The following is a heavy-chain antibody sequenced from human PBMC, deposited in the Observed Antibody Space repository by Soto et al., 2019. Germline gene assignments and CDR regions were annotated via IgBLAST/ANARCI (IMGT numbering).Heavy chain of an antibody. CDR3: ARGGTTVTTGKDNYYYYMDV. D-gene: IGHD4-17*01. J-gene: IGHJ6*03. Sequence: GGSLRLSCAASGFTFSSYWMHWVRQAPGKGLVWVSRINSDGSSTSYADSVKGRFTISRDNAKNTLYLQMNSLRAEDTAVYYCARGGTTVTTGKDNYYYYMDVWGKGTTVTVSS. CDR1: GFTFSSYW. V-gene: IGHV3-74*01. CDR2: INSDGSST.